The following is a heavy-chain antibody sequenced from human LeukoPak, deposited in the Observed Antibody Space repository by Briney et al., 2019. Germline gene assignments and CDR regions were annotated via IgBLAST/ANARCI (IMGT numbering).Heavy chain of an antibody. CDR3: ARERWELHYFDY. Sequence: GRSLRLSCAASGFTFSSYGMHWVRQAPGKGLEWVAVISYDGSNKYYADSVKGRFTISRDNAKNSLYLQMNSLRAEDTAVYYCARERWELHYFDYWGQGTLVTVSS. D-gene: IGHD1-26*01. V-gene: IGHV3-30*03. CDR2: ISYDGSNK. J-gene: IGHJ4*02. CDR1: GFTFSSYG.